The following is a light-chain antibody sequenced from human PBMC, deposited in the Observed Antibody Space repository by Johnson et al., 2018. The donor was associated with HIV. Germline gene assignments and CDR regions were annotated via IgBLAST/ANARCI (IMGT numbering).Light chain of an antibody. CDR3: GTWDSSLRGF. CDR2: ENN. CDR1: SSNIGNNY. V-gene: IGLV1-51*02. J-gene: IGLJ1*01. Sequence: QSVLTQPPSVSAAPGQKVTISCSGSSSNIGNNYVSWYQQLPGTAPKLLIYENNKRPSGIPDRFSGSKSGTSATLSITALPTGDEADYYCGTWDSSLRGFFGTGTKVTVL.